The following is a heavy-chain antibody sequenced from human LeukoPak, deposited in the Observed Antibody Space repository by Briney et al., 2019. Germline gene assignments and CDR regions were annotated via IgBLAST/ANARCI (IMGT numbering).Heavy chain of an antibody. J-gene: IGHJ5*02. CDR2: ISSSSSYI. CDR1: GFTFSSYS. V-gene: IGHV3-21*01. CDR3: ARCKSGSSSRGNWFDP. D-gene: IGHD6-13*01. Sequence: GGSLRPSCAASGFTFSSYSMNWVRQAPGKGLEWVSSISSSSSYIHYADSVKGRFTISRDNAKNSLYLQMNSLRAEDTAVYYCARCKSGSSSRGNWFDPWGQGTLVTVSS.